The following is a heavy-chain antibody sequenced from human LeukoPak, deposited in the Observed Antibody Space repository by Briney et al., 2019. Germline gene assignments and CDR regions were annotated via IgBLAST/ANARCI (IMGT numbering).Heavy chain of an antibody. J-gene: IGHJ4*02. Sequence: SETLSVTCTVSGGSISSSSYYWGWIRQPPGKGLEWIGSIYYSGSTYYNPSLKSRVTISVDTSKNQFSLKLSSVTAADTAVYYCAAVPESYYTVYYFNYWGQGTLVTVSS. D-gene: IGHD3-10*01. CDR2: IYYSGST. V-gene: IGHV4-39*01. CDR1: GGSISSSSYY. CDR3: AAVPESYYTVYYFNY.